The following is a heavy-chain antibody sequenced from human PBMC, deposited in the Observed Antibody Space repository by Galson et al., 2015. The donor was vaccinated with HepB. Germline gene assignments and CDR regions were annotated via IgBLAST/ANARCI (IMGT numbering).Heavy chain of an antibody. CDR3: ARDGASSYQLLYWLGSFDP. J-gene: IGHJ5*02. CDR2: ISSSSSTI. Sequence: SLRLSCAASGFTFSSYSMNWVRQAPGKGLEWVSYISSSSSTIYYADSVKGRFTISRDNAKNSLYLQMNSLRAEDTAVYYCARDGASSYQLLYWLGSFDPWGQGTLVTVSS. V-gene: IGHV3-48*01. D-gene: IGHD2-2*02. CDR1: GFTFSSYS.